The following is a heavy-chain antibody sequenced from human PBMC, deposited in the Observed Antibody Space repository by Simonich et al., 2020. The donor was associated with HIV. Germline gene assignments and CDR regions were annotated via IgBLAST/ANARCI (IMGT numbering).Heavy chain of an antibody. CDR2: INQSGST. V-gene: IGHV4-34*01. CDR1: GGSYSGYY. D-gene: IGHD6-13*01. J-gene: IGHJ1*01. CDR3: ARLTAGGLGEYFQH. Sequence: QVQLQQWGAGLLKPSETLSLTCAVYGGSYSGYYWSWIRQHPGKGLEWIGEINQSGSTNYNPSLKSRVTRSVDTSKNQFSLKLSSVTAADTAVYYCARLTAGGLGEYFQHWGQGTLVTVSS.